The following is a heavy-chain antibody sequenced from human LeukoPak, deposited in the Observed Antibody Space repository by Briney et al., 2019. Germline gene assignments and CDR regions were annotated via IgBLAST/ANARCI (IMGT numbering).Heavy chain of an antibody. J-gene: IGHJ6*04. CDR3: AELGITMIGGV. CDR1: GFTFSTYN. CDR2: ITSSSSYI. D-gene: IGHD3-10*02. Sequence: GGSLRLSCAASGFTFSTYNMNWVRQAPGKGLEWLSSITSSSSYIYYADSVKGRFTISRDNAKNSLYLQMNSLRAEDTAVYYCAELGITMIGGVWGKGTTVTISS. V-gene: IGHV3-21*01.